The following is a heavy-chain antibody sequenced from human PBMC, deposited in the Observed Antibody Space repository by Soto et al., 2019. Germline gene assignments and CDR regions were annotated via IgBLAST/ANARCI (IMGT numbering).Heavy chain of an antibody. Sequence: GESLKISCKGSGYSFTSYWISWVRQMPGKGLEWMGRIDPSDSYTNYSPSFQGHVTISADKSISTAYLQWSSLRAEDTAVYYCARDDYSSSLNINYYYYYYMDVWGKGTTVTVSS. CDR3: ARDDYSSSLNINYYYYYYMDV. V-gene: IGHV5-10-1*01. CDR1: GYSFTSYW. J-gene: IGHJ6*03. D-gene: IGHD6-6*01. CDR2: IDPSDSYT.